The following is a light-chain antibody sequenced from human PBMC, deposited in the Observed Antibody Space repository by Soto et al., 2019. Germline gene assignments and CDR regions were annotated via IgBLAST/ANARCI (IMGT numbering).Light chain of an antibody. V-gene: IGKV3-11*01. Sequence: PGERATLSCRASQSVNNYLAWYQQKPGQAPRLLIYDASTRATGIPARFSGSGSGTDFTLPISSLEPEDFAVYYCQQRINWPLTFGGGTKVDIK. CDR2: DAS. J-gene: IGKJ4*01. CDR1: QSVNNY. CDR3: QQRINWPLT.